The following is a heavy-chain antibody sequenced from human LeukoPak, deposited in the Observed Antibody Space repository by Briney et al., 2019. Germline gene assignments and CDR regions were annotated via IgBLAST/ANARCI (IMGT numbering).Heavy chain of an antibody. CDR3: ARSVGGMATVFDY. Sequence: SEILSLTCTVSGGSISSSSYYWGWIRQPPGKGLEWIGSIYYSGSTYYNPSLKSRVTISVDTSKNQFSLKLSSVTAADTAVYYCARSVGGMATVFDYWGQGTLVTVSS. D-gene: IGHD5-24*01. V-gene: IGHV4-39*01. J-gene: IGHJ4*02. CDR2: IYYSGST. CDR1: GGSISSSSYY.